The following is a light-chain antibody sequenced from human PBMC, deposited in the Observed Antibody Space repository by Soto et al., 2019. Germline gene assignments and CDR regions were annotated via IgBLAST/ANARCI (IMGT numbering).Light chain of an antibody. Sequence: IQMTQSPSSLSASVGDRVTITCRASQGIRSDLAWYQQKPGKVPKLLIYGAPRLESGVPSRFSGSGFGTDFTLTISSLQPEDFATYYCLQDYNYPWAFGQGTKVEMK. CDR3: LQDYNYPWA. V-gene: IGKV1-6*01. J-gene: IGKJ1*01. CDR2: GAP. CDR1: QGIRSD.